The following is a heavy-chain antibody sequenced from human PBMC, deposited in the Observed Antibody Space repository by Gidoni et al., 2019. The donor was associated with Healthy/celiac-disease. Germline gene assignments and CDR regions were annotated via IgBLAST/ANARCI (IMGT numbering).Heavy chain of an antibody. Sequence: QVQLVESGGGLVKPGGSLRLSCAASGFTFSVYYMSWIRQAPGKGLEWVSYISSSGSTIYDADSVKGRFTISRDNAKNSLYLQMNSLRAKDTAVYYCARVQTLRYFDWAPEFDPWGQGTLVTVSS. V-gene: IGHV3-11*01. CDR1: GFTFSVYY. J-gene: IGHJ5*02. CDR3: ARVQTLRYFDWAPEFDP. D-gene: IGHD3-9*01. CDR2: ISSSGSTI.